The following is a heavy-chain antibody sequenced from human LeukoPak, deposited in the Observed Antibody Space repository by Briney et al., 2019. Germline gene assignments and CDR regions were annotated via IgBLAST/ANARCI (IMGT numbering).Heavy chain of an antibody. D-gene: IGHD3-22*01. V-gene: IGHV1-69*04. CDR3: ARGNYYDSSGTFDY. CDR1: GGTFSCYA. CDR2: IIPIFGIA. J-gene: IGHJ4*02. Sequence: SVKVSCKASGGTFSCYAISWARQAPGQGLEWMERIIPIFGIANYAQKFQGRVTITADKSTSTAYMELSSLRSEDTAVYYCARGNYYDSSGTFDYWGQGTLVTVSS.